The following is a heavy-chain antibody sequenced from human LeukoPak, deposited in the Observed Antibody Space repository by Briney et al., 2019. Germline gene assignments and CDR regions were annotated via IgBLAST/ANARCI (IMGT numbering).Heavy chain of an antibody. CDR2: ISAGGGTT. CDR1: GFTFSSYS. V-gene: IGHV3-23*01. CDR3: AKDSTEQLGGYYYYYMDV. J-gene: IGHJ6*03. D-gene: IGHD6-6*01. Sequence: GGSLRLSCAASGFTFSSYSMNWVRQAPGKGLEWVSVISAGGGTTYYADSVKGRFTISRDNSKNTLYLQMNSLRAEDTAVYYCAKDSTEQLGGYYYYYMDVWGKGTTVTVSS.